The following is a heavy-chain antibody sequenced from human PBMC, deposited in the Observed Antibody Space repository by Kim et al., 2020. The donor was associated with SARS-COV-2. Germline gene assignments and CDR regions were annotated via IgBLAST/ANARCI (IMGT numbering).Heavy chain of an antibody. J-gene: IGHJ5*02. CDR1: GDSISSTAYY. Sequence: SETLSLTCSVSGDSISSTAYYWAWIRQPPGKGLEWIGRIYYSGNTYYNPSLKSRVTISVDTSKNQFSLMLTSATAADTALYYCARESLAAAGLDPWGQGTLVTASS. CDR2: IYYSGNT. CDR3: ARESLAAAGLDP. D-gene: IGHD6-13*01. V-gene: IGHV4-39*02.